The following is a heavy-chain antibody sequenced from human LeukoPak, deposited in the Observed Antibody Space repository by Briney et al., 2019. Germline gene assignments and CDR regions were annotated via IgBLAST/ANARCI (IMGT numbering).Heavy chain of an antibody. J-gene: IGHJ4*02. V-gene: IGHV3-48*01. D-gene: IGHD6-13*01. CDR2: ISSSSSTI. Sequence: GGSLRLSCAASGFTFSSYSMNWVRQAPGKGLEWVSYISSSSSTIYYADSAKGRFTISRDNAKNSLYLQMNSLRAEDTAVYYCARDVSSSRVGSPFDYWGQGTLVTVSS. CDR3: ARDVSSSRVGSPFDY. CDR1: GFTFSSYS.